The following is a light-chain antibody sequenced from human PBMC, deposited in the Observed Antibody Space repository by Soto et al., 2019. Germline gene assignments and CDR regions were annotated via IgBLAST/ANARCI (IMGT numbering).Light chain of an antibody. CDR3: QHYNNFPWT. CDR2: KAS. Sequence: DIQMTQSPSTLSASVGDRVTITCRASQSISTWLAWYQQKPGKASKLLIYKASVLQSGVPSTFSGSGSGTEFTLTISSLQPDDFATYYCQHYNNFPWTFGQGTRVEI. CDR1: QSISTW. V-gene: IGKV1-5*03. J-gene: IGKJ1*01.